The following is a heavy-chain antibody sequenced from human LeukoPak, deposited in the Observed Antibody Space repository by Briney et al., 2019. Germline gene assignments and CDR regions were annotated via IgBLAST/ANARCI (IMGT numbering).Heavy chain of an antibody. CDR3: ARDWSRYSY. D-gene: IGHD1-14*01. J-gene: IGHJ4*02. Sequence: GGSLRLSCAASGFTFDDYAMPWVRQAPGKGLEWVSGISWNSGSIGYADSVKGRFTISRDNAKNSLYLQMNSLRAEDTSMYYCARDWSRYSYWGQGTLVTVSS. CDR2: ISWNSGSI. CDR1: GFTFDDYA. V-gene: IGHV3-9*01.